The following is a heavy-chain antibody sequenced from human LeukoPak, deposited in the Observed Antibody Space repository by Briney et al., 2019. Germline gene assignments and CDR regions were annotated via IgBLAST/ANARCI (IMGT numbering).Heavy chain of an antibody. V-gene: IGHV3-30*02. CDR3: AKVEDYYYDSSGYTFDI. CDR2: IRYDGSNK. D-gene: IGHD3-22*01. J-gene: IGHJ3*02. CDR1: GFTFSSYG. Sequence: GGSLRLSCAASGFTFSSYGMHWVRQAPGKGLEWVAFIRYDGSNKYYADSVKGRFTISRDNSKNTLYLQMNSLRAEDTPVYYCAKVEDYYYDSSGYTFDIWGQGTMVTVSS.